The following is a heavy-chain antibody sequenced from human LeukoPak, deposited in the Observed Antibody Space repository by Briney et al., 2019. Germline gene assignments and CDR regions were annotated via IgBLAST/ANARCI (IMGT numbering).Heavy chain of an antibody. V-gene: IGHV4-30-2*01. J-gene: IGHJ4*02. CDR2: IYHSGST. CDR1: GGSISSGGYS. Sequence: SETLSLTCAVSGGSISSGGYSWSWIRQPPGKGLEWIGYIYHSGSTYYNPSLKSRVTISVDRSKNQFSLKLSSVAAADTAVYYCARADSSGYYLFDYWGQGTLVTVSS. CDR3: ARADSSGYYLFDY. D-gene: IGHD3-22*01.